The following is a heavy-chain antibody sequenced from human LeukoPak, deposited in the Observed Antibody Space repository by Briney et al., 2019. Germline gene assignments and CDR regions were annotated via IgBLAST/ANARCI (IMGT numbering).Heavy chain of an antibody. CDR1: GFTFSSYS. J-gene: IGHJ4*02. CDR2: ISSRSSYI. D-gene: IGHD5-18*01. V-gene: IGHV3-21*01. Sequence: GGSLRLSCAASGFTFSSYSMNWVRQAPGKGLEWVSSISSRSSYIYYADSVKGRFTISRDNAKNSLYLQMNSLRAEDTAVYYCARVESDTAMVNYWGQGTLVTVSS. CDR3: ARVESDTAMVNY.